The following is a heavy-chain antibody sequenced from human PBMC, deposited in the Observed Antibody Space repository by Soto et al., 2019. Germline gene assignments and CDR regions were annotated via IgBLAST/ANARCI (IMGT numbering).Heavy chain of an antibody. V-gene: IGHV4-4*07. D-gene: IGHD1-1*01. CDR1: GASISGFY. CDR3: VRDGTKTLRDWFDP. J-gene: IGHJ5*02. Sequence: SDTLSLTCTVSGASISGFYWRWIRKSAGKGLEWIGRIYATGTTDYNPSLKSRVMMSVDTSKKQFSLKLRSVTAADTAVYYCVRDGTKTLRDWFDPWGQGISVTVS. CDR2: IYATGTT.